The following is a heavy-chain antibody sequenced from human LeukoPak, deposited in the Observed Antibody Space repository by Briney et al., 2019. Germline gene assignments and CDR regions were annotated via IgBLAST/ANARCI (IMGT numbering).Heavy chain of an antibody. CDR3: AKDRTYSVYDALDY. CDR1: GFNFDDYS. J-gene: IGHJ4*02. D-gene: IGHD5/OR15-5a*01. V-gene: IGHV3-9*01. CDR2: ISWNSGSA. Sequence: GRSLRLSCAASGFNFDDYSMHWIRQAPAKGLEWVSGISWNSGSAGYADSVKGRFTISRDNAKNSLYLQMNSLRTEDTALYYCAKDRTYSVYDALDYWGQGTLVTVSS.